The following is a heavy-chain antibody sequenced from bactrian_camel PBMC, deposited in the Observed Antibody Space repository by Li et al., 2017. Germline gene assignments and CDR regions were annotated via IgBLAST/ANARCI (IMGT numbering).Heavy chain of an antibody. D-gene: IGHD4*01. V-gene: IGHV3S53*01. CDR1: GSSYRAHC. CDR3: ATRFRGAINRLLPQAYLD. Sequence: VQLVESGGGSVQPGGSLRLSCAYSGSSYRAHCWGWLRQVPGKERGAVASMDSDGYFSYSKSVKGRFIISKDNSKNTGYLQMNSLKPEDSGMYYCATRFRGAINRLLPQAYLDWGQGTQVTVS. CDR2: MDSDGYF. J-gene: IGHJ4*01.